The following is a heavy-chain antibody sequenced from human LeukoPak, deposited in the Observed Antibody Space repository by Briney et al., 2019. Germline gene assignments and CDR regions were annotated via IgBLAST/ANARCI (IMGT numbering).Heavy chain of an antibody. CDR3: ARLCPGYCSSTSANDFDY. J-gene: IGHJ4*02. CDR2: IYHSGST. Sequence: SETLSLTCAVSGYSISSGYYWGWIRQPPGKGREWIGSIYHSGSTYYNPSLKSRVTISVDTSKNQFSLKLSSVTAADTAVYYCARLCPGYCSSTSANDFDYWGQGTLVTVSS. CDR1: GYSISSGYY. V-gene: IGHV4-38-2*01. D-gene: IGHD2-2*01.